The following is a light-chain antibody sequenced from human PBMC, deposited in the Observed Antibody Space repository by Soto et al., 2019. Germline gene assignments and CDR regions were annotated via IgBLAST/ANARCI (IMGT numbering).Light chain of an antibody. J-gene: IGKJ1*01. CDR1: QSVSSSH. CDR2: DTS. CDR3: QQYGASPWT. V-gene: IGKV3-20*01. Sequence: EVELTHSPGTLSFSPGEIATLSCRASQSVSSSHLAWYQQKRGQAPRLLIYDTSTRATGIPDRFSGSGSGTDFTLTISRLEPEDFAVYHCQQYGASPWTFGQGTKV.